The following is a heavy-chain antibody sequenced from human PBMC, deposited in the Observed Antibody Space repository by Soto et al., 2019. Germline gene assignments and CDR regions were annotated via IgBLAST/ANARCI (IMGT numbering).Heavy chain of an antibody. V-gene: IGHV4-59*08. Sequence: SETLSLTCTVSGGSISSYYWSWIRQPPGKGLEWIGYIYYSGSTNYNPSLKSRVTISVDTSKNQFSLKLSSVTAADTAVYYCASSREYCTNGVCYDAFDIWGQGTMVTVSS. CDR2: IYYSGST. D-gene: IGHD2-8*01. CDR3: ASSREYCTNGVCYDAFDI. J-gene: IGHJ3*02. CDR1: GGSISSYY.